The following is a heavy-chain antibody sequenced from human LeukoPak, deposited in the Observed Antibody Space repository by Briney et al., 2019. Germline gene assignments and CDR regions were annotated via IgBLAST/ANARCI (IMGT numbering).Heavy chain of an antibody. Sequence: ASVKVSCKASGYTFTSYGISWVRQAPGQGLEWMGWISAYNGNTNYAQKLQGRVTMTTDTSTSTAYMELRSLRSEDTAVYFCARGPYSYDSSGAFDIWGQGTMVTVSS. V-gene: IGHV1-18*01. CDR2: ISAYNGNT. CDR1: GYTFTSYG. CDR3: ARGPYSYDSSGAFDI. D-gene: IGHD3-22*01. J-gene: IGHJ3*02.